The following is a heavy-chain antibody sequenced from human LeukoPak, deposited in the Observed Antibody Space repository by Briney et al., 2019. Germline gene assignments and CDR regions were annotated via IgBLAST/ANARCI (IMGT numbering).Heavy chain of an antibody. Sequence: GGSLRLSCAASGFTFSSYWMSWVRQAAGKGLEWVSYISSSGSTIYYADSVKGRFTISRDNAKNTLYLQMNSLRAEDTAVYYCAKTEYSSGDFGYWGQGTLVTVSS. CDR2: ISSSGSTI. CDR1: GFTFSSYW. J-gene: IGHJ4*02. CDR3: AKTEYSSGDFGY. D-gene: IGHD5-18*01. V-gene: IGHV3-48*01.